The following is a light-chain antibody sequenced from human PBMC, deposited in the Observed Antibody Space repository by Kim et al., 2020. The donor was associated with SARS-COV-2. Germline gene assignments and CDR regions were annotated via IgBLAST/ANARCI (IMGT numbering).Light chain of an antibody. Sequence: PGQTASITCSGDKLGEKYACWYQQKPGQSPVLVIYQDSKRPSGIPERLSGSNSGNTATLTISGTQAMDEADYYCQAWDSSTALVVFGGGTQLTVL. V-gene: IGLV3-1*01. CDR3: QAWDSSTALVV. CDR2: QDS. CDR1: KLGEKY. J-gene: IGLJ2*01.